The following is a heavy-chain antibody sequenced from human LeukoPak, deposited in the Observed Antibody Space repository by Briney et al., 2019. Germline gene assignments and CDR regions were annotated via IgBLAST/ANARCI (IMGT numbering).Heavy chain of an antibody. CDR3: ARDLGYYYGSSGKRTDAFDI. Sequence: SVKVSCKASGGTFSSYAISWVRQAPGQGLEWMGGIIPIFGTANYAQKFQGRVTITADESTSTAYMELSSLRSEDTAVYYCARDLGYYYGSSGKRTDAFDIWGQGTMVTVSS. CDR2: IIPIFGTA. V-gene: IGHV1-69*13. CDR1: GGTFSSYA. D-gene: IGHD3-22*01. J-gene: IGHJ3*02.